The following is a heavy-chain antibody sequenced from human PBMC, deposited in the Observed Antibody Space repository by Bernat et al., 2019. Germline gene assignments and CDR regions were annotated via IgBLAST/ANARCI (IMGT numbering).Heavy chain of an antibody. CDR3: ARQIYYYDKWVEVFDP. J-gene: IGHJ5*02. Sequence: EVQLVESGGGVVRPGGSLRLSCAASGFTFDDYGMSWVRQAPGKGLEWVSGINWNGGSTGYADAVKGRFTISRDNAKNSLYLQMNSLRAEDTALYYCARQIYYYDKWVEVFDPWGQGTLVTVSS. D-gene: IGHD3-22*01. V-gene: IGHV3-20*04. CDR1: GFTFDDYG. CDR2: INWNGGST.